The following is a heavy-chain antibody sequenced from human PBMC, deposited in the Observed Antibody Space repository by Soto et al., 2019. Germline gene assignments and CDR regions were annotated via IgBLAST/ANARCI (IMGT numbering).Heavy chain of an antibody. CDR2: ISWNSGSI. J-gene: IGHJ4*02. CDR3: AKSHTTSGWYVTTDY. Sequence: GGSLRLSCAASGFTFGYYAMQWVRQAPGKGLEWVSAISWNSGSIDYADSVKGRFTISRDNAKNSLYLQMNSLRAEDTALYYCAKSHTTSGWYVTTDYWGQGTRVTVSS. V-gene: IGHV3-9*01. D-gene: IGHD6-19*01. CDR1: GFTFGYYA.